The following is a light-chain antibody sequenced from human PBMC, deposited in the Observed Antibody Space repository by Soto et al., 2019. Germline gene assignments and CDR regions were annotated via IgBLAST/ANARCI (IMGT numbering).Light chain of an antibody. CDR1: SSDVGSYNL. V-gene: IGLV2-23*01. CDR3: CSYAVGSTYV. J-gene: IGLJ1*01. CDR2: EGS. Sequence: QSALTQPASVSGSPGQSITISCTGTSSDVGSYNLVSWYQQHPGKAPKLMIYEGSKRPSGVSNRFSGSKSGNTASLTISGLQAEDGGVNYCCSYAVGSTYVLGPGTKLTAL.